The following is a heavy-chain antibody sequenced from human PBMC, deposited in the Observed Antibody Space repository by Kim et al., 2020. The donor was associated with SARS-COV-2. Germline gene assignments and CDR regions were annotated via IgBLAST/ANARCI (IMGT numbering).Heavy chain of an antibody. V-gene: IGHV4-39*01. CDR2: IYYSGST. Sequence: SETLSLTCTVSAGSISGSDFYWGWIRQPPGKGLEWIANIYYSGSTWYNPSLKSRVTISVDTTKNQFSLKLTSVTAADTAVYYCVKRPGGDSYYYDYWGQG. J-gene: IGHJ4*02. D-gene: IGHD2-21*02. CDR3: VKRPGGDSYYYDY. CDR1: AGSISGSDFY.